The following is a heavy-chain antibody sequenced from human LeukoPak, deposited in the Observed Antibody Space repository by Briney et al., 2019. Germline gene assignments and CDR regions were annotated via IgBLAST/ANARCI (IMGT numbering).Heavy chain of an antibody. CDR1: GFTFGDYY. CDR3: ARCEWHYYHYYMDV. V-gene: IGHV3-11*04. J-gene: IGHJ6*03. CDR2: ISSSDSPI. Sequence: PGGSLRLSCAASGFTFGDYYMSWLRQAPGKGLEGVSYISSSDSPIYYAHSVKGRFTISRDNAKNSLFLQMNSLGAEDTAVYYCARCEWHYYHYYMDVWGKGTTVTVSS. D-gene: IGHD3-3*01.